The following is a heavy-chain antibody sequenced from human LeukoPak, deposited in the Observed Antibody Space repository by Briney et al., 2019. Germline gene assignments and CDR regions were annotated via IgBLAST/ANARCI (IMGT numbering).Heavy chain of an antibody. CDR3: ARSIAAAGTRDYSFDI. CDR2: IYHSGST. V-gene: IGHV4-4*02. CDR1: GGSISSSNW. D-gene: IGHD6-13*01. Sequence: SETLSLTCAVSGGSISSSNWWSWVRQPPGKGLEWMGEIYHSGSTNYNPSLKSRVTISVDKSKNQFSLKLSSVTAADTAVYYCARSIAAAGTRDYSFDIWGQGTMVTVSS. J-gene: IGHJ3*02.